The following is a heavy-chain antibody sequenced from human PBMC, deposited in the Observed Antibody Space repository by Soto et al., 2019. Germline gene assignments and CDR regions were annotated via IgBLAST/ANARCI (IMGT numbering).Heavy chain of an antibody. V-gene: IGHV3-11*03. J-gene: IGHJ4*02. CDR1: GFTFSDYY. Sequence: GGSLRLSCAASGFTFSDYYMSWLRQAPGKGLEWVSYISSSSSYTNYADSVKGRFTISRDNAKNSLYLQMNSLRAEDTAVYYCAKRSSSSTFDYWGQGTLVTVSS. D-gene: IGHD6-6*01. CDR2: ISSSSSYT. CDR3: AKRSSSSTFDY.